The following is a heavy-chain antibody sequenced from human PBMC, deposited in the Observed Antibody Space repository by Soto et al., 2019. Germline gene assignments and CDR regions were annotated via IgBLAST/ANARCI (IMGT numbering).Heavy chain of an antibody. D-gene: IGHD7-27*01. J-gene: IGHJ4*02. CDR1: GFIFGPYT. Sequence: GGSLRLSCATSGFIFGPYTMNWVRQAPGKGLEWVSGIYGSGDRMFYADSVKGRFTISRDNSKNTLYLQMNSLRAEDTAVYYCAKDARPDGHWDIDYRGQGTLVTLSS. CDR2: IYGSGDRM. V-gene: IGHV3-23*01. CDR3: AKDARPDGHWDIDY.